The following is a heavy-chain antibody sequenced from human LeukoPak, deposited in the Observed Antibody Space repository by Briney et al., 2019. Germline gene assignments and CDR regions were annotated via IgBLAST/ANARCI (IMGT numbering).Heavy chain of an antibody. D-gene: IGHD4-17*01. CDR2: IYHSGST. J-gene: IGHJ3*02. V-gene: IGHV4-38-2*02. Sequence: SETLSLTCTVSGYSISSGYYWGWIRQPPGKGLEWIGSIYHSGSTYYNPSLKSRVTISVDTSKNQFSLKLSSVTAADTAVYHCARGVYGDYDGEAFDIWGQGTMVTVSS. CDR1: GYSISSGYY. CDR3: ARGVYGDYDGEAFDI.